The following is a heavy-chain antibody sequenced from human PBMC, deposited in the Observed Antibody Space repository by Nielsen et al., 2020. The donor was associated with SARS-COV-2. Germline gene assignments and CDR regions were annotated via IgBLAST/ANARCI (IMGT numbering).Heavy chain of an antibody. J-gene: IGHJ3*02. CDR3: ARSGPRRNNAFDI. CDR2: IYYSGTT. D-gene: IGHD1-26*01. Sequence: SETLSLTCTVSVVSIGSGDFYWGWIRQPPGKGLEWIASIYYSGTTYYNPSPKSRVAISIDTSKNQFSLKVTSVTAADTAVYYCARSGPRRNNAFDIWGQGSMVTVSS. CDR1: VVSIGSGDFY. V-gene: IGHV4-39*01.